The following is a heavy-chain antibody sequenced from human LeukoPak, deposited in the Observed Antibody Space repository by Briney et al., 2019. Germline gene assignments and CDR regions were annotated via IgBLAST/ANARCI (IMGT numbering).Heavy chain of an antibody. CDR3: ARDLLRFGELLPDY. CDR2: IYYSGST. J-gene: IGHJ4*02. CDR1: GGSISSSSYY. Sequence: SETLSLTCTVSGGSISSSSYYWGWIRQPPGKGLEWIGSIYYSGSTYYNPSLKSRVTTSVDTSKNQFSLKLSSVTAADTAVYYCARDLLRFGELLPDYWDQGTLVTVYS. D-gene: IGHD3-10*01. V-gene: IGHV4-39*07.